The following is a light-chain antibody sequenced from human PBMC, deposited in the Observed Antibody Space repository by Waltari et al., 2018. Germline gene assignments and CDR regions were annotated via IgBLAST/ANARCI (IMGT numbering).Light chain of an antibody. CDR3: QQHYDTPLT. CDR2: WAS. J-gene: IGKJ3*01. Sequence: DIVMTQSPDPLAVYLGERATIKCKSSQSVFYNSNNKNDLAWYQHKPGQPPKLLIYWASTRESGVPDRFSGSGSGTDFTLTISSLQAEDVAVYYCQQHYDTPLTFGPGTKVDVK. V-gene: IGKV4-1*01. CDR1: QSVFYNSNNKND.